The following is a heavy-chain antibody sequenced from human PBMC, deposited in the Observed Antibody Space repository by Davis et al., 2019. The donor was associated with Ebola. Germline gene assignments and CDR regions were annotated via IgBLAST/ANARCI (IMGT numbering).Heavy chain of an antibody. V-gene: IGHV3-74*01. CDR1: GFTFSSYA. J-gene: IGHJ4*02. CDR3: ATLRRGY. Sequence: GESLKISCAASGFTFSSYAMSWVRQAPGKGLVWVSRINSDGSSTSYADSVKGRFTISRDNSKNTLYLQMNSLRAEDTAVYYCATLRRGYWGQGTLVTVSS. CDR2: INSDGSST. D-gene: IGHD1-14*01.